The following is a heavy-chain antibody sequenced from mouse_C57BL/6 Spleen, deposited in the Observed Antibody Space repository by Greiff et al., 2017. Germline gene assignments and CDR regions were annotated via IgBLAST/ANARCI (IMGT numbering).Heavy chain of an antibody. Sequence: VQLVESGAELARPGASVKMSCKASGYTFTSYTMHWVKQRPGQGLEWIGYINPSSGYTKYNQKFKDKATLTADKSSSTAYMQLSSLTSEDSAVYYCARSEDGYSDWYFDVWGTGTTVTVSS. J-gene: IGHJ1*03. CDR2: INPSSGYT. CDR3: ARSEDGYSDWYFDV. D-gene: IGHD2-3*01. V-gene: IGHV1-4*01. CDR1: GYTFTSYT.